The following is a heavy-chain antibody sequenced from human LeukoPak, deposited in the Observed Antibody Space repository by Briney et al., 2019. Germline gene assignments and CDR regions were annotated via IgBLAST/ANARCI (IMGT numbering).Heavy chain of an antibody. V-gene: IGHV3-33*01. J-gene: IGHJ4*02. D-gene: IGHD2-2*03. CDR3: ARDWIDRSLDY. CDR2: LRPHANYE. CDR1: GFSFSDVG. Sequence: PGGALRLSCAAPGFSFSDVGIHSVRQAPGKGLEWVAVLRPHANYETYADSVQGRFAISRDDSKKKVYLQMNSLRDKETAVYYCARDWIDRSLDYWGLGTLVTGSS.